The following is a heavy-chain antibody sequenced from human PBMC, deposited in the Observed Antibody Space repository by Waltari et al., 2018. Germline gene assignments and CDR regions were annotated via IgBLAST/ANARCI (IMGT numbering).Heavy chain of an antibody. V-gene: IGHV4-38-2*02. Sequence: QVQLQESGPGLVKPSETLSLTCTVSGYSISSGYYWGWIRQPPGKGLEWIGSIYHSGSAYYHPSLKSRVTISVDTSKNQFSLKLSSVTAADTAVYYCAREHVVVVADPSGAFDIWGQGTMVTVSS. CDR3: AREHVVVVADPSGAFDI. CDR1: GYSISSGYY. J-gene: IGHJ3*02. CDR2: IYHSGSA. D-gene: IGHD2-15*01.